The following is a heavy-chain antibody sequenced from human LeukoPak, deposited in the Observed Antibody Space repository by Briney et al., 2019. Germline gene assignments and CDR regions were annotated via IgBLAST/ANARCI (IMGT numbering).Heavy chain of an antibody. CDR2: INPNSGGT. J-gene: IGHJ4*02. CDR1: GYTFTGYY. D-gene: IGHD6-6*01. V-gene: IGHV1-2*02. CDR3: ARTYTVSSDFDY. Sequence: ASVKVSCKASGYTFTGYYVHWVRQAPGQGLEWMGWINPNSGGTNYAQRFQDRVSMTRDTYNSTAYMELSRLRSDDTAVYYCARTYTVSSDFDYWGLGTLVTVSS.